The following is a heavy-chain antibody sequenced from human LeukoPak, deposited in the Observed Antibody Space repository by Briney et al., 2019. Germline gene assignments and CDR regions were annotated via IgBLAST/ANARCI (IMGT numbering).Heavy chain of an antibody. D-gene: IGHD6-13*01. V-gene: IGHV5-51*01. CDR1: GYIFTNYW. Sequence: GESLKISCKGSGYIFTNYWIAWVRQMTGKGLEWMGTIYPGDSDTKYSPSFQGQVTISADRSIMTAYLQWSSLRASDTAMYYCARGGYGSSWQDYFDYWGQGTLVTVSP. CDR3: ARGGYGSSWQDYFDY. CDR2: IYPGDSDT. J-gene: IGHJ4*02.